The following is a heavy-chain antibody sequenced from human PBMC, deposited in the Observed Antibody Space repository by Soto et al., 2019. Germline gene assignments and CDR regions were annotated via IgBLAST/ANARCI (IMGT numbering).Heavy chain of an antibody. CDR2: ISTSGNTI. CDR3: ARGTSLYMDV. V-gene: IGHV3-48*01. J-gene: IGHJ6*03. Sequence: GGSLRLSCAASGFTFSTYSMNWGRQAPGKGLEWLSYISTSGNTIYYADSVKGRFTISRDNAKNSLYLQMNSLRAEDTAVYYCARGTSLYMDVWGKGTTVTVSS. D-gene: IGHD2-8*01. CDR1: GFTFSTYS.